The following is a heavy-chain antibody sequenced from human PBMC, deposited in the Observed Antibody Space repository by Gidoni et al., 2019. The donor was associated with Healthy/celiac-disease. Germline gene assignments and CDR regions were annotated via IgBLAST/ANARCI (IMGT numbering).Heavy chain of an antibody. Sequence: GDYWGWIRQPPGKGLEWIGSIYHSGSTYYNPSLKSRVTISVDASKNQFSLKLSSVTAADTAVYYCARGLRGVYYDYIWWSSRYFDYWGQGPLVTVSA. CDR2: IYHSGST. CDR1: GDY. V-gene: IGHV4-38-2*02. J-gene: IGHJ4*02. D-gene: IGHD3-16*01. CDR3: ARGLRGVYYDYIWWSSRYFDY.